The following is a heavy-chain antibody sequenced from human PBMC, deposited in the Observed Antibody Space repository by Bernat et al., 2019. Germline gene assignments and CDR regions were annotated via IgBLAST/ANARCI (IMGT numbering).Heavy chain of an antibody. J-gene: IGHJ3*02. CDR3: AEDGGPESGTGIPCSI. Sequence: QVQLVESGGGVVQPGRSLRLSCAASGFTFSSYGMHWVRQAPGKGLEWVAVIWYDGSNKGYADSVTGRFTISKDNSKNMLYLQMNSLRAEDTAIYYCAEDGGPESGTGIPCSIWGQGTMVTVSS. CDR2: IWYDGSNK. D-gene: IGHD1-14*01. V-gene: IGHV3-33*06. CDR1: GFTFSSYG.